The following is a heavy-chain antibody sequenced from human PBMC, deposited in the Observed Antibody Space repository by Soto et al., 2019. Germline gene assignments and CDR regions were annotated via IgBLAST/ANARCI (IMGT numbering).Heavy chain of an antibody. J-gene: IGHJ4*02. D-gene: IGHD5-18*01. CDR3: ARDHGSSMVRYTNFDY. Sequence: GSVKVSFKASGYPFTSYDVNLVRQATGQGLEWMGWMNPNSGNTGYAQKFQGRVTMTRNTSISTAYMELSSLRSEDTAVYYCARDHGSSMVRYTNFDYWGQGTLVT. V-gene: IGHV1-8*01. CDR2: MNPNSGNT. CDR1: GYPFTSYD.